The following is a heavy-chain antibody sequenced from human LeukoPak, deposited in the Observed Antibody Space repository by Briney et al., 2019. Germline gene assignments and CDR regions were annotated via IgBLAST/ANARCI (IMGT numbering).Heavy chain of an antibody. D-gene: IGHD2-15*01. CDR1: GFTFSSYS. J-gene: IGHJ4*02. CDR2: ISSSSSYI. Sequence: GGSLRLSCAASGFTFSSYSMNWVRQAPGKGPEWVSSISSSSSYIYYADSVKGRFTISRDNAKNSLYLQMNSLRAEDTAVYYCAREPEGLLAFDYWGQGTLVTVSS. CDR3: AREPEGLLAFDY. V-gene: IGHV3-21*01.